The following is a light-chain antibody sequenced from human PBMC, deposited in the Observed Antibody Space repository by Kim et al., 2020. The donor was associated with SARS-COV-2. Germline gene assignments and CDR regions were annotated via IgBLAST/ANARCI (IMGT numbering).Light chain of an antibody. CDR3: GTWDSSLSAGV. Sequence: GQKVTISCSGSSSNIGNNYVSWYQQLPGTALKLLIYDNNKRPSGIPDRFSGSKSGTSATLGITGLQTGDEADYYCGTWDSSLSAGVFGGGTKLTV. CDR1: SSNIGNNY. J-gene: IGLJ3*02. V-gene: IGLV1-51*01. CDR2: DNN.